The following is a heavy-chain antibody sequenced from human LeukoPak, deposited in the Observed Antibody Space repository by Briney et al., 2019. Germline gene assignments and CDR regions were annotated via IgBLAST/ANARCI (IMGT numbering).Heavy chain of an antibody. CDR3: ARDRGWYHADS. D-gene: IGHD6-19*01. V-gene: IGHV3-7*01. J-gene: IGHJ4*02. CDR1: GFTFSSSW. CDR2: IKEDGSWK. Sequence: GGSLRLSCAASGFTFSSSWMGWARQAPGKGLEWVANIKEDGSWKHYAVSVQGRFTISRDNAKNSLYLQMNSLRAEDTGVYYCARDRGWYHADSWGQGTLVTVSS.